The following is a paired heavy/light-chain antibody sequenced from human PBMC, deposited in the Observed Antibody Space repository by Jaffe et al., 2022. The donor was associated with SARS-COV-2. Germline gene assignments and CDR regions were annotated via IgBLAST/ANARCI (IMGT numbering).Heavy chain of an antibody. CDR2: ISNDGSQS. V-gene: IGHV3-30-3*01. CDR3: ARVSIELAQNWYFDL. J-gene: IGHJ2*01. Sequence: QEQLVGSGGGVVQPGRSLRLSCAASGFTFRNHAMHWVRQAPGKGLEWVAVISNDGSQSKYADSVKGRVTISRDNSKNTLHLEMNSPRTDDTAVYYCARVSIELAQNWYFDLWGRGTLVTVSS. CDR1: GFTFRNHA. D-gene: IGHD6-19*01.
Light chain of an antibody. V-gene: IGKV3-11*01. CDR3: QQRSNWPPT. J-gene: IGKJ2*01. Sequence: EVVLTQSPATLSLSPGERATLSCRASQSISSYLTWYQQMPGQAPRLLIYDASNRATGIPARFSGSGSGTDFTLTISSLEPEDFALYYCQQRSNWPPTFGQGTKLEIK. CDR1: QSISSY. CDR2: DAS.